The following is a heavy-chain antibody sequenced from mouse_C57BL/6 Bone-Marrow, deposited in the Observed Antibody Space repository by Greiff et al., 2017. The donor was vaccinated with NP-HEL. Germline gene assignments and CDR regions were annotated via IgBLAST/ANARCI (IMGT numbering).Heavy chain of an antibody. CDR2: IRSKSSNYAT. J-gene: IGHJ3*01. V-gene: IGHV10-3*01. CDR1: GFTFTTYA. CDR3: VRDVIYDGYYPWFAY. D-gene: IGHD2-3*01. Sequence: EVKLQESGGGLVQPKGSLKLSCAASGFTFTTYAMHWVRQAPGKGLEWVARIRSKSSNYATYYADSVKDRFTISRDDSQSMLYLQMNNLKTEDTAMYYCVRDVIYDGYYPWFAYWGQGTLVTVSA.